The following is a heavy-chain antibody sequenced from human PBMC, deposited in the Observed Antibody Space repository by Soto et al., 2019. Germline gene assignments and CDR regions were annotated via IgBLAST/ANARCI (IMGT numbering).Heavy chain of an antibody. CDR3: ARHPKITFFGVVMDDGMDV. J-gene: IGHJ6*02. V-gene: IGHV4-39*01. CDR1: GGSISISSYY. D-gene: IGHD3-3*01. Sequence: PSETLSLTCTVSGGSISISSYYWGWIRQPPGKGLEWIGSIYYSGSTYYNPSLKSRVTISVDTSKNQFSLKLSSVTAADTAVYYCARHPKITFFGVVMDDGMDVWGQGTQVTVSS. CDR2: IYYSGST.